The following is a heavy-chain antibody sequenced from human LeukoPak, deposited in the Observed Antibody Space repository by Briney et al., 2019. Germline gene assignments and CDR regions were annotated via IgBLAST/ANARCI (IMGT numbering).Heavy chain of an antibody. CDR2: ISYDGSNK. Sequence: GGSLRLSCAASGFTFSSYAMHWVRQAPGKGLEWVAVISYDGSNKYYADSVKGRFTISRDNSKNTLYLQMNSLRAEDTAVYYCARDSGELPHIPDAFDIWGQGTMVTVSS. CDR3: ARDSGELPHIPDAFDI. J-gene: IGHJ3*02. V-gene: IGHV3-30-3*01. D-gene: IGHD3-10*01. CDR1: GFTFSSYA.